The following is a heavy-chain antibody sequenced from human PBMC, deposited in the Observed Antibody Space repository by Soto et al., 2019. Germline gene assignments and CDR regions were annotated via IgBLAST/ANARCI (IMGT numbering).Heavy chain of an antibody. J-gene: IGHJ4*02. CDR3: ARSLFLASTDTEPFDY. CDR1: GFTFSYYA. Sequence: GGSLRLSCAASGFTFSYYALHWVRRAPGKGLEWVSSISGIRDYIRYADSVKGRFTISRDNAKTSLYLQMSSLRADDTAVYYCARSLFLASTDTEPFDYWGQGALVTVSS. D-gene: IGHD3-3*02. CDR2: ISGIRDYI. V-gene: IGHV3-21*04.